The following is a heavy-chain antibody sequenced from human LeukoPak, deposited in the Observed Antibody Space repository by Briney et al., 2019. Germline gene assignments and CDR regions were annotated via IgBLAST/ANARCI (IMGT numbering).Heavy chain of an antibody. V-gene: IGHV3-74*01. Sequence: PGGSLRLSCAASGFTFSSNWMQWVRQAPGKGLVWVSRIDGDGSSTNYADSVKGRFTISRDNAKNTLYLQMNSLRAEYTAVYYCARGYSGYFYYWGQGTLVTVSS. CDR2: IDGDGSST. CDR1: GFTFSSNW. CDR3: ARGYSGYFYY. J-gene: IGHJ4*02. D-gene: IGHD5-12*01.